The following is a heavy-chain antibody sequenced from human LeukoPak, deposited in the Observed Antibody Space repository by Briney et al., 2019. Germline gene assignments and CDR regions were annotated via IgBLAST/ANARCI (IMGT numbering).Heavy chain of an antibody. CDR3: ARDCPSGSGSYWGGSDY. CDR1: GYTFTGYY. CDR2: TNPNSGGT. J-gene: IGHJ4*02. V-gene: IGHV1-2*06. D-gene: IGHD1-26*01. Sequence: ASVKVSCKASGYTFTGYYMHWVRQAPGQGLEWMGRTNPNSGGTNYAQKFQGRVTMTRDTSISTAYMELSRLRSDDTAVYYCARDCPSGSGSYWGGSDYWGQGTLVTVSS.